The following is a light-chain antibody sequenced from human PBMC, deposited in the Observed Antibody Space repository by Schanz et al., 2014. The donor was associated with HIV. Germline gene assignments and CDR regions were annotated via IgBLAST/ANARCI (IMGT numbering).Light chain of an antibody. Sequence: EIVLTQSPGTLSLSPGERATLSCRASQSVGGNQMAWYQHRRGQAPRLLFYANSFRATGVPDRFSVTGSGTDFTLTISRLEPEDFAVYYCQHYGSSFGPGTKVDIK. CDR3: QHYGSS. CDR1: QSVGGNQ. CDR2: ANS. J-gene: IGKJ3*01. V-gene: IGKV3-20*01.